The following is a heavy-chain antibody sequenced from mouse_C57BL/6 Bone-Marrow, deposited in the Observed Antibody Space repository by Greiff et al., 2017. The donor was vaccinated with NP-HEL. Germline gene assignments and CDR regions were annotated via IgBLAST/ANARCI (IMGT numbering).Heavy chain of an antibody. CDR1: GYTFTSYW. Sequence: VQLQQSGAELAKPGASVKLSCKASGYTFTSYWMHWVKQRPGQGLEWIGYINPSSGYTKYNQKFKDKATLTVDKSSSTAYMQLSSLTSEDSAVYYCARNGQLTAMDYWGQGTSVTVSS. J-gene: IGHJ4*01. D-gene: IGHD3-2*02. CDR3: ARNGQLTAMDY. CDR2: INPSSGYT. V-gene: IGHV1-7*01.